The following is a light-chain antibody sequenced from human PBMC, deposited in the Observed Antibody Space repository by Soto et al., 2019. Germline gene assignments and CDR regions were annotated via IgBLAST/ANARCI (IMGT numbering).Light chain of an antibody. V-gene: IGLV1-44*01. CDR1: SSNIGSNT. CDR2: SNN. Sequence: QSVLTQPPSASGTPGQRVTISCSGSSSNIGSNTVNWYQQLPGTAHKLLIYSNNQRPSGVPDRFSGSKSGTSASLAISGLQSEDEADYYCAAWDDSLNGWVFGGGTQLTVL. J-gene: IGLJ3*02. CDR3: AAWDDSLNGWV.